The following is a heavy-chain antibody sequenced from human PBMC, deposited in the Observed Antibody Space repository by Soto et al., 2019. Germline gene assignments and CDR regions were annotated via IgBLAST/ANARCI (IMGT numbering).Heavy chain of an antibody. CDR1: GGSISSDYW. Sequence: QVQLQESGPGVVKPSGTLSLTCGVSGGSISSDYWWAWVRQSPGRGLEWIGEIFHSGSTHYNPSLASRVTMSVDIVNNHFSLKLMSVTAADTAVYYCARGIQMWSQVYYGMDVWGQGTTVTVSS. D-gene: IGHD2-21*01. J-gene: IGHJ6*02. CDR2: IFHSGST. V-gene: IGHV4-4*02. CDR3: ARGIQMWSQVYYGMDV.